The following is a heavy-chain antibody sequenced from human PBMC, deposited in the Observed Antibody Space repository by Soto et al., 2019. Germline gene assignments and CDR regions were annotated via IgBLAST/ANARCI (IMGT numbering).Heavy chain of an antibody. Sequence: QVTVKESGPVRVRASEALTLTCTVSGFSLTHPKMGVSWFRQPPGKALEWLAHIFSNAEKSYRSSLTGRLTISQDTSRGQVVLSMTNMDPVDAGTYFCARGLTGTPDGGFDPWGQGTLVTVSS. CDR1: GFSLTHPKMG. V-gene: IGHV2-26*01. J-gene: IGHJ5*02. CDR2: IFSNAEK. D-gene: IGHD1-20*01. CDR3: ARGLTGTPDGGFDP.